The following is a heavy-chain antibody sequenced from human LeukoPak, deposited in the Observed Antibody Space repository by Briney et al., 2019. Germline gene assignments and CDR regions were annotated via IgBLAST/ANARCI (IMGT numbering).Heavy chain of an antibody. V-gene: IGHV1-18*01. J-gene: IGHJ4*02. Sequence: ASVKVSCKASGGTFSSYAISWVRQAPGQGLEWMGWISAYNGNTNYAQKLQGRVTMTTDTSTSTAYMELRSLRSDDTAVYYCARSHYGDGPPFDYWGQGTLVTVSS. CDR2: ISAYNGNT. CDR1: GGTFSSYA. CDR3: ARSHYGDGPPFDY. D-gene: IGHD4-17*01.